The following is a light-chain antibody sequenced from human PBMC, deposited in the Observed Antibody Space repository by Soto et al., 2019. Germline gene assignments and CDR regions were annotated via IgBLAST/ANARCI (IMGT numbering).Light chain of an antibody. J-gene: IGKJ1*01. CDR2: AAS. CDR1: QSVTSTY. CDR3: QHYSSQT. V-gene: IGKV3-20*01. Sequence: EIVLTQSPGTLSLSPGERATLSCRASQSVTSTYLAWYQQKPGQAPRLLISAASSRATDIPDRFSGSGSGTDFTLTISRLEPEDSAVYFCQHYSSQTFGQGTKVDIK.